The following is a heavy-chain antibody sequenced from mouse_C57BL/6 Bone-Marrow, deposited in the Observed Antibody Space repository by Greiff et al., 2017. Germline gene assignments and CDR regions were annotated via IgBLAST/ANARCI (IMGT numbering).Heavy chain of an antibody. CDR2: IYPSDSET. V-gene: IGHV1-61*01. CDR1: GYTFTSYW. J-gene: IGHJ1*03. CDR3: ARLGYDEWYFDV. D-gene: IGHD2-2*01. Sequence: QVQLQQPGAELVRPGSSVKLSCKASGYTFTSYWMDWVKQRPGQGLEWIGNIYPSDSETHYNQKFKDKATLTVDKSSSTAYMQLSSLTSEDSAVYYCARLGYDEWYFDVWGTGTTVTVSS.